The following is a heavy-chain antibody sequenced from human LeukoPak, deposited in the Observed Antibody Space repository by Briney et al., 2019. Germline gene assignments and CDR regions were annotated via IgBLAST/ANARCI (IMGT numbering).Heavy chain of an antibody. V-gene: IGHV3-13*01. CDR3: ARGNMRSGHSYYYYGMDV. CDR1: GFTFSCYD. CDR2: IGTAGDT. J-gene: IGHJ6*02. D-gene: IGHD6-19*01. Sequence: GGSLRLSCAASGFTFSCYDMHWVRQATGKGLEWVSAIGTAGDTYYPGSVKGRFTISRENAKNSLYLQMNSLRAGDTAVYYCARGNMRSGHSYYYYGMDVWGQGTTVTVSS.